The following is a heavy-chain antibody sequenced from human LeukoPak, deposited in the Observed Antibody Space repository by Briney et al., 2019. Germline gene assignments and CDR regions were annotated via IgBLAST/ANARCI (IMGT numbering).Heavy chain of an antibody. J-gene: IGHJ4*02. CDR3: ARGQNYDFWSGYSFDY. CDR1: GGSISSGTYY. Sequence: SETLSLTCTVSGGSISSGTYYWSWIRQPAGKGLGWIGRIYTSGNINYNPSLKSRVTISVDTSKNQFSLNLSSVTAADTAVYYCARGQNYDFWSGYSFDYWGQGTLVTVSS. CDR2: IYTSGNI. D-gene: IGHD3-3*01. V-gene: IGHV4-61*02.